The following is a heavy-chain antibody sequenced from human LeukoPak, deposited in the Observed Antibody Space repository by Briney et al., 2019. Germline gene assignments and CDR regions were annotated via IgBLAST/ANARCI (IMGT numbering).Heavy chain of an antibody. CDR3: AKDEATQWLSMLAHYLDY. D-gene: IGHD6-19*01. V-gene: IGHV3-23*01. CDR1: GFTSSSYA. J-gene: IGHJ4*02. Sequence: GGSLTLSCAASGFTSSSYAMSWVRQAPGKGLEPASAISGSGGSTYYADSVKGRITICRNNSKNAMYMHMNSLRAGDTAVNYCAKDEATQWLSMLAHYLDYWGQGTLVTVYS. CDR2: ISGSGGST.